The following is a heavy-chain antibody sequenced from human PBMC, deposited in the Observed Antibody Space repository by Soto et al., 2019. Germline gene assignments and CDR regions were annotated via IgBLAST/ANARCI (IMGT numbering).Heavy chain of an antibody. CDR2: IIPIFGTA. CDR3: ARRIAAPPWWFDP. D-gene: IGHD6-6*01. V-gene: IGHV1-69*13. CDR1: GGTFSSYA. J-gene: IGHJ5*02. Sequence: VASVKVSCKASGGTFSSYAISWVRQAPGQGLEWMGGIIPIFGTANYAQKFQGRVTITADESTSTAYMELSSLRSEDTAVYYCARRIAAPPWWFDPWGQGTLVTVSS.